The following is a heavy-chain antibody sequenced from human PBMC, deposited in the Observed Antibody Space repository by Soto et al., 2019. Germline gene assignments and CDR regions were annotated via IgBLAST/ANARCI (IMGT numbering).Heavy chain of an antibody. J-gene: IGHJ4*02. V-gene: IGHV3-23*01. CDR1: GFTFSSYA. Sequence: VGSLRLSCASSGFTFSSYAMSWVRQSPGKGLEWVSAISGSGGSTYYADSVKGRFTISRDNSKNTLYLQMNSLRAEDTAVYYCAKSLGLTDDWGQGTLVIVSS. D-gene: IGHD3-16*01. CDR2: ISGSGGST. CDR3: AKSLGLTDD.